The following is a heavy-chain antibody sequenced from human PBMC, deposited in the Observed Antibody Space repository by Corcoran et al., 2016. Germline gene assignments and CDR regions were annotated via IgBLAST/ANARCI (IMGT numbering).Heavy chain of an antibody. J-gene: IGHJ4*02. CDR2: IDWDDEK. V-gene: IGHV2-70*04. CDR1: GFSLSTTGMR. D-gene: IGHD2-8*02. CDR3: SRSVCTACKCYGRPSDFDY. Sequence: QVTLKESGPALVKSTQTLTLTCTFSGFSLSTTGMRVSWVRQPPGKALEWLARIDWDDEKFYNTSLKTRLTIFKDTSKTLVVLTMFNMDPVDTATYYGSRSVCTACKCYGRPSDFDYWGQGTLVTVSS.